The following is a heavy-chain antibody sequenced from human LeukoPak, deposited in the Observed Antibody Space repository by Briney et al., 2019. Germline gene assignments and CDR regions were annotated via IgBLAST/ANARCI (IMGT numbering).Heavy chain of an antibody. Sequence: GGSLRLSCAASGFTFSSYSMNWVRQAPGKGLEWVSSISSSSSYIYYADSVKGRFTISRDNAKNSLYLQMNSLRAEDTAVYYCARARYGIVVVPAANRYNWFDPWGQGTLVTVSS. J-gene: IGHJ5*02. CDR1: GFTFSSYS. V-gene: IGHV3-21*01. CDR3: ARARYGIVVVPAANRYNWFDP. CDR2: ISSSSSYI. D-gene: IGHD2-2*01.